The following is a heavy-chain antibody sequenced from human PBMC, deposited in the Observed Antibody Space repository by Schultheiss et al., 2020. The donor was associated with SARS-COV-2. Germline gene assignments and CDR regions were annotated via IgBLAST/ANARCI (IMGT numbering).Heavy chain of an antibody. CDR2: IYYSGST. V-gene: IGHV4-59*12. CDR1: GGSISRYY. J-gene: IGHJ6*02. CDR3: ARDYGDYVGMDV. Sequence: SETLSLTCTVSGGSISRYYWSWIRQPPGKGLEWIGYIYYSGSTNYNPSLKSRVTISVDTSKNQFSLKLSSVTAADTAVYYCARDYGDYVGMDVWGQGTTVTVSS. D-gene: IGHD4-17*01.